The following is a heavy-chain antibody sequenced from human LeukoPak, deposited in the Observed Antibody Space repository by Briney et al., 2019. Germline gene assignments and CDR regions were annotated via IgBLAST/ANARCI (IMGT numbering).Heavy chain of an antibody. CDR3: ARGSRGSGYVN. V-gene: IGHV1-46*01. J-gene: IGHJ4*02. D-gene: IGHD5-12*01. CDR1: GYTFTSYY. Sequence: GASVTVSCTASGYTFTSYYMHWVRQAPGQGLEWMRIINPSGGSTSYAQKFQGRVTMTRDTSTSTVYMELSSLRSEDTAVYYCARGSRGSGYVNWGQGTLVTVSS. CDR2: INPSGGST.